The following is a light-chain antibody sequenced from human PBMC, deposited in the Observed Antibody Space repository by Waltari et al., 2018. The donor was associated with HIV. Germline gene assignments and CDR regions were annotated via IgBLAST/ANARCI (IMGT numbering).Light chain of an antibody. CDR1: SSNIGNDI. Sequence: QSVLTQPPSVSAAPGQKVAISCSVNSSNIGNDIVSWYQHVPGSAPKLLIYDNDKRPSGIPDRFSGSKSGTSATLDITGLQTGDEADYYCGTWDRSMDGGVFGGGTKLTVL. J-gene: IGLJ2*01. V-gene: IGLV1-51*01. CDR2: DND. CDR3: GTWDRSMDGGV.